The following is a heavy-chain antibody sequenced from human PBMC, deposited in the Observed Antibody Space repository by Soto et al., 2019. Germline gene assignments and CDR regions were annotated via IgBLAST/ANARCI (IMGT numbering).Heavy chain of an antibody. CDR1: GYTFTSYG. J-gene: IGHJ6*02. D-gene: IGHD4-17*01. Sequence: GASVKVSCKASGYTFTSYGISWVRQAPGQGLEWMGWISAYNGNTNYAQKLQGRVTMTTDTSTSTAYMELRSLRSDDTAGYYCARVAEYDYGDYVQTYYYYYGMDVWGQGTTVTVAS. CDR2: ISAYNGNT. CDR3: ARVAEYDYGDYVQTYYYYYGMDV. V-gene: IGHV1-18*04.